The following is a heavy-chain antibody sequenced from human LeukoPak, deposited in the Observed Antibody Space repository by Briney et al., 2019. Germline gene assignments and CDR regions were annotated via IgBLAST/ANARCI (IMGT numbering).Heavy chain of an antibody. J-gene: IGHJ4*02. CDR1: GGTFSSYA. CDR2: IIPIFGTA. Sequence: EASVKVSCKASGGTFSSYAISLVRQAPGQGLEWMGRIIPIFGTANYAQKFQGRVTITTDESTSTAYMELSSLRSEDTAVYYCAREEDYDILTGIPRNDYWGQGTLVTVSS. D-gene: IGHD3-9*01. V-gene: IGHV1-69*05. CDR3: AREEDYDILTGIPRNDY.